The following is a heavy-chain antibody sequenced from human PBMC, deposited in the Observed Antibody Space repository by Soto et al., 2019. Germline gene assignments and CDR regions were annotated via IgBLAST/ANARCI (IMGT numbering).Heavy chain of an antibody. CDR2: ISYDGSNK. J-gene: IGHJ6*02. CDR3: AKDGLDCGGDCYSYYYYYGMDV. V-gene: IGHV3-30*18. Sequence: PGGSLRLSCAASGFTFSSGGLHWVRQAPGKGLEWVAVISYDGSNKYYADSVKGRFTISRDNSKNTLYLQMNSLRAEDTAVYYCAKDGLDCGGDCYSYYYYYGMDVWGQGTTVTVSS. D-gene: IGHD2-21*02. CDR1: GFTFSSGG.